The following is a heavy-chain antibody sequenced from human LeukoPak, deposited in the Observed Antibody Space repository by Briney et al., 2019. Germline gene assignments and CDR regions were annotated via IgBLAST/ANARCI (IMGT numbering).Heavy chain of an antibody. CDR2: INAGNGNT. V-gene: IGHV1-3*01. D-gene: IGHD4-17*01. CDR3: ARDPRKETQPRAKMTTVTCWFDP. J-gene: IGHJ5*02. Sequence: ASVKVSCKASGYTFTSYAMHWVRQAPGQRLEWMGWINAGNGNTKYSQKFQGRVTITRDTSASTAYMELSSLRSEDTAVYYCARDPRKETQPRAKMTTVTCWFDPWGQGTLVTVSS. CDR1: GYTFTSYA.